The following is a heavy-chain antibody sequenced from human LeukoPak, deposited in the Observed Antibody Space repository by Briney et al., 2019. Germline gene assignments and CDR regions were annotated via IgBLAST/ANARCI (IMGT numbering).Heavy chain of an antibody. CDR2: IYYTGTT. D-gene: IGHD1-1*01. J-gene: IGHJ4*02. CDR1: GGSISSSSNY. CDR3: AVETAPFDY. Sequence: SETLSLTCTVSGGSISSSSNYWGWVRQPPGKGLEWIATIYYTGTTYYNPSLKSRVNLSVDTSKNQFSLNLTSVTAGDTAVYYCAVETAPFDYWGQGTLVTVSS. V-gene: IGHV4-39*07.